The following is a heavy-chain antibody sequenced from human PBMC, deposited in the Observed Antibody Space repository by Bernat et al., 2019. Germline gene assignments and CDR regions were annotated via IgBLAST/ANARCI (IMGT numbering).Heavy chain of an antibody. CDR3: AKDYRAQSVAGTAGDY. Sequence: QVQLVESGGGVVQPGGSLRLSCAASGFTFSSYGMHWVRQAPGKGLAWVAFIRYDGSNKYYADSVKGRFTISRDNSKNTLYLQMNSLRAEDTAVYYCAKDYRAQSVAGTAGDYWGQGTLVTVSS. CDR2: IRYDGSNK. D-gene: IGHD6-19*01. J-gene: IGHJ4*02. CDR1: GFTFSSYG. V-gene: IGHV3-30*02.